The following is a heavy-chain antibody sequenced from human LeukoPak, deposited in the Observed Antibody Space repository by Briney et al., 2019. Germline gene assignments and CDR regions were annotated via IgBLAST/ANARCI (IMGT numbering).Heavy chain of an antibody. V-gene: IGHV1-18*01. J-gene: IGHJ4*02. D-gene: IGHD3-9*01. CDR2: ISAYNGNT. CDR3: ARGGDDILTGVYLDS. Sequence: GAAVKVSCKASVYTFTSYGISWVRQAPGQGLEWMGWISAYNGNTNYAQKLQGRVTMTTDTSTSTAYMELRSLRSDDTAVYYCARGGDDILTGVYLDSWGQGTLVPFSS. CDR1: VYTFTSYG.